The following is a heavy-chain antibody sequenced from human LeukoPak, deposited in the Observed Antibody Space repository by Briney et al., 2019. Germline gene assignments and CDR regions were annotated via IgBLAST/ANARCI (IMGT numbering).Heavy chain of an antibody. CDR1: GGSISSSSYY. J-gene: IGHJ6*03. V-gene: IGHV4-39*07. Sequence: SETLSLTCTVSGGSISSSSYYWGWIRQPPGKGLEWIGSIYYSGSTYYNPPLKSRVTISVDTSKNQFSLKLSSVTAADTAVYYCARSEWELYYMDVWGKGTTVTVSS. CDR3: ARSEWELYYMDV. CDR2: IYYSGST. D-gene: IGHD1-26*01.